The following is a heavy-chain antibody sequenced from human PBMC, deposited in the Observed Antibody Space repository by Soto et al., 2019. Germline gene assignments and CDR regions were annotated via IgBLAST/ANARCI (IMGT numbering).Heavy chain of an antibody. CDR2: IYHSGST. CDR3: ARSPDSSGYYPRRYYYGMDV. D-gene: IGHD3-22*01. Sequence: PSETLSLTCAVSGGSISISNWWSWFRQPPGKGLEWIGEIYHSGSTNYNPSLKSRVTISVDKSKNQFSLKLSSVTAADTAVYYCARSPDSSGYYPRRYYYGMDVWGQGTTVTVSS. J-gene: IGHJ6*02. V-gene: IGHV4-4*02. CDR1: GGSISISNW.